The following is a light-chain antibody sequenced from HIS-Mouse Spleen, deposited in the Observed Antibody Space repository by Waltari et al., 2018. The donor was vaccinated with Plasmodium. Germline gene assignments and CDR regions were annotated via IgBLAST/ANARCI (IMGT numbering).Light chain of an antibody. CDR2: AAS. V-gene: IGKV1-33*01. CDR1: QDISNY. J-gene: IGKJ1*01. Sequence: DIQMTQSPSSLSASVGDRVTITCQASQDISNYLNWYQQKPGKAPELLIYAASTLQSGVPSRFSGSGSGTDFTLTISCLQSEDFATYYCQQYYSFPVTFGQGTKVEIK. CDR3: QQYYSFPVT.